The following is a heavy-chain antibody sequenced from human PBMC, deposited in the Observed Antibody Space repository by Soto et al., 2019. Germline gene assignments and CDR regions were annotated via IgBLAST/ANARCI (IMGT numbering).Heavy chain of an antibody. CDR2: MNPNSVNT. V-gene: IGHV1-8*01. D-gene: IGHD6-6*01. CDR1: GYTFTSYD. Sequence: ASLKVYCKTSGYTFTSYDINCVRHTNGQGLELIGWMNPNSVNTGYAQKFQGRVTMTRNTSISTAYMELSSLRSEDTAVYYCARGVERIAARGYYYYYMDVWGEGTTVTVSS. CDR3: ARGVERIAARGYYYYYMDV. J-gene: IGHJ6*03.